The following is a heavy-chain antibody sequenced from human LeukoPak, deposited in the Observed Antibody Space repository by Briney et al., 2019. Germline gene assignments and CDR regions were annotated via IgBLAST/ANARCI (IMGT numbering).Heavy chain of an antibody. CDR1: GYSISSGYY. V-gene: IGHV4-38-2*02. CDR2: IYHSGST. Sequence: SETLSLTCTVSGYSISSGYYWGWIRPPPGKGLEWIGSIYHSGSTYYNPSLKSRVTISVDTSKNQFSLKLSSVTAADTAVYYCARAGFYYYMDVWGKGTTVTVSS. J-gene: IGHJ6*03. CDR3: ARAGFYYYMDV.